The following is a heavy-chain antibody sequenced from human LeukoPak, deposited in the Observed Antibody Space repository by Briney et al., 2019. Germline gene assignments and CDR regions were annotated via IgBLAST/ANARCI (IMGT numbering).Heavy chain of an antibody. V-gene: IGHV4-39*01. CDR3: ARRARWFGELLGDYFDY. CDR2: IYYSGST. J-gene: IGHJ4*02. D-gene: IGHD3-10*01. Sequence: SETLSLTCTVSGVSISSSSYYWGWIRQPPGKGLEWIGSIYYSGSTYYNPSLKSRVTISVDTSKNQFSLKLSSVTAADTAVYYCARRARWFGELLGDYFDYWGQGTLVTVSS. CDR1: GVSISSSSYY.